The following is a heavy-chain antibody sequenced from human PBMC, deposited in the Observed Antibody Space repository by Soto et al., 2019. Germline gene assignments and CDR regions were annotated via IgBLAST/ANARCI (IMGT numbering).Heavy chain of an antibody. CDR2: IVVGSGNT. D-gene: IGHD3-22*01. J-gene: IGHJ3*02. CDR3: AADPTYYYDSSGGRFDI. Sequence: SVKVSCKASGFTFTSSAVQWVRQARGQRLERIGWIVVGSGNTNYAQKFQERVTITRDMSTSTAYMELSSLRSEDTAVYYCAADPTYYYDSSGGRFDIWGQGTMVTV. CDR1: GFTFTSSA. V-gene: IGHV1-58*01.